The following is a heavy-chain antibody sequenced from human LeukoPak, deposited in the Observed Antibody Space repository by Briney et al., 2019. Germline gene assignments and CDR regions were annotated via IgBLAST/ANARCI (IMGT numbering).Heavy chain of an antibody. D-gene: IGHD6-13*01. V-gene: IGHV1-24*01. CDR1: GYTLTELS. CDR2: FDPVDGET. CDR3: ATCLLWDSSSCWPMGY. J-gene: IGHJ4*02. Sequence: ASVKVSCKVSGYTLTELSMHWVRQAPGKGLEWMGGFDPVDGETIYAQKFQGRVTMTEDTSTDTAYMELSSLRSEDTAVYYCATCLLWDSSSCWPMGYWGQGTLVTVSS.